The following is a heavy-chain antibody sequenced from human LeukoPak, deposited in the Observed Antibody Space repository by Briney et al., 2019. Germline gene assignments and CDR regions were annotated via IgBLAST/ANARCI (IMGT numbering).Heavy chain of an antibody. D-gene: IGHD6-13*01. Sequence: GGSLRLSCAVSGFTFSSYNMNWVRQAPGKGLEWVSYISSSSSTIYYADSVKGRFTISRDNAKNSLYLQMNSLRADDTAVYYCARDDRSSWYYFDYWGQGTLVTVSS. J-gene: IGHJ4*02. CDR1: GFTFSSYN. CDR3: ARDDRSSWYYFDY. CDR2: ISSSSSTI. V-gene: IGHV3-48*01.